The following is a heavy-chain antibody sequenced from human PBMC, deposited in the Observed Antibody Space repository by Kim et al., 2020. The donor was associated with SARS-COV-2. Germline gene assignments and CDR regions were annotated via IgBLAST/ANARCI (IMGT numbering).Heavy chain of an antibody. D-gene: IGHD3-3*01. CDR3: ARSQSGYYFDY. Sequence: SHKPAPKSRVTTSVDPSKNQFSRKLSSVTAADTAVYYCARSQSGYYFDYWGQGTLVTVSS. V-gene: IGHV4-39*01. J-gene: IGHJ4*02.